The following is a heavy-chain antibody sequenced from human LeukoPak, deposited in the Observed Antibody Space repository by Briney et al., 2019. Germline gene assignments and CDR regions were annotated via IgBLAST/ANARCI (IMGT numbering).Heavy chain of an antibody. J-gene: IGHJ5*02. CDR3: ARELRKDWFDP. Sequence: GGSQRLSCAGSGFIFSSLAVHWVRQAPGKGLEWVAISYDGTNNYYADSVKGRFTISRDNSKNTLYLQMNSLRAEDTAVYYCARELRKDWFDPWGQGTLVTVSS. D-gene: IGHD3-16*01. CDR2: SYDGTNN. CDR1: GFIFSSLA. V-gene: IGHV3-30-3*01.